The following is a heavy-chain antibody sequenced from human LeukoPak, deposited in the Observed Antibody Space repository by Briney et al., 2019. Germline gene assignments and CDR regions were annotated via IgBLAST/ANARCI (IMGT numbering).Heavy chain of an antibody. Sequence: GASVKVSCKVSGYTLTELSMHWVRQAPGKGLEGMGGFDPEDGETIYAQKFQGRVTMTEDTSTDTAYMELSSLRSEDTAVYYCATDLVRMVRGSNLYGMDVWGQGTTVTVSS. V-gene: IGHV1-24*01. CDR1: GYTLTELS. CDR2: FDPEDGET. J-gene: IGHJ6*02. D-gene: IGHD3-10*01. CDR3: ATDLVRMVRGSNLYGMDV.